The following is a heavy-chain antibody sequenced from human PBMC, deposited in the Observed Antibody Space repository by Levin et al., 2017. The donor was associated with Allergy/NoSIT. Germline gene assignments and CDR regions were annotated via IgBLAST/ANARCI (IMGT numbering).Heavy chain of an antibody. CDR1: GFTFSIHA. J-gene: IGHJ6*02. Sequence: GESLKISCAASGFTFSIHALHWVRQAPGKGLEWVAVISYDGRNKYYADSVKGRFTISRDNSKNTLYLQMNSLGAEDTAVYYCARGDSIALAAYAMNVWGQGTTVTVSS. CDR3: ARGDSIALAAYAMNV. CDR2: ISYDGRNK. V-gene: IGHV3-30*04. D-gene: IGHD6-19*01.